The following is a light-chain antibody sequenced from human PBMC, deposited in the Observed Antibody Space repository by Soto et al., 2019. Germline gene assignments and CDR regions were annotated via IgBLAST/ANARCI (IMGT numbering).Light chain of an antibody. CDR3: SLFTPSNTGV. Sequence: QSALTQPPSVSGSPGQSVTISCTGTSSDVGSYNRVSWYQQPPGTAPRLIIYDVTNRPSGVPDRFSGSKSGNTSSLTISGLLAEDEADYYCSLFTPSNTGVFGGGTKLTVL. CDR2: DVT. V-gene: IGLV2-18*01. J-gene: IGLJ3*02. CDR1: SSDVGSYNR.